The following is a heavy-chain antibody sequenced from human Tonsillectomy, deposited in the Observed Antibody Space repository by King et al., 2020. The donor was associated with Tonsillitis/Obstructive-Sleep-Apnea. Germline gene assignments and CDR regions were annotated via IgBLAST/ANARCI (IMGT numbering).Heavy chain of an antibody. V-gene: IGHV4-34*01. CDR1: GGSFSDYY. CDR3: AGXRXXEXXAXXXXXXX. CDR2: INHSGSS. Sequence: VQLQQWGAGLLKPSETLSLTCGVYGGSFSDYYWSWIRQPPGKRLEWIGEINHSGSSDYNPSLKSRITISVDTSKNQFSLKLSSVTAADTAVYYCAGXRXXEXXAXXXXXXXXXQGTLVTVSS. J-gene: IGHJ4*02.